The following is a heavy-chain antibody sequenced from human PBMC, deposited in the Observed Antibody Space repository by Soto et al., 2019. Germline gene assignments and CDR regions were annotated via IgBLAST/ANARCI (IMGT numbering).Heavy chain of an antibody. CDR3: ARVWGGSNGFDP. J-gene: IGHJ5*02. V-gene: IGHV4-30-2*01. CDR2: IYHSGST. Sequence: SETLSLTCAVSGGSISSGGYSWSWIRQPPGKGLEWIGYIYHSGSTYYNPPLKSRVTISVDRSKNQFSLKLSSVTAADTAVYYCARVWGGSNGFDPWGQGTLVTVSS. CDR1: GGSISSGGYS. D-gene: IGHD3-16*01.